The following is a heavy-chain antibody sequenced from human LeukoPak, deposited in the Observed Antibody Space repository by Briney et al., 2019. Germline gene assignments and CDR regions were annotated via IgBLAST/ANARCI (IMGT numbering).Heavy chain of an antibody. D-gene: IGHD6-19*01. Sequence: TGRSLRLSCAASGFTFSSYGMHWVRQAPGKGLEWVAVISYDGSNKYYADSVKGRFAISRDNSKNTLYLQMNSLRAEDTAVYYCAKERVAVAGTGYFQHWGQGTLVTVSS. CDR1: GFTFSSYG. J-gene: IGHJ1*01. V-gene: IGHV3-30*18. CDR3: AKERVAVAGTGYFQH. CDR2: ISYDGSNK.